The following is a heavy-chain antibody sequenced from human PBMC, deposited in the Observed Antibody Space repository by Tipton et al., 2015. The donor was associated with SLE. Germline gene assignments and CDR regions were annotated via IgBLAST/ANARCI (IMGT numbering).Heavy chain of an antibody. Sequence: TLSLTCDVSSDSFSSSSNNWWSWVRQPPGKGLEWIGEIFHTGRANYNSSLKSRVAMSIDMSTSQFSLQVFSVTAADTAVYSCVRVATGYDSGQFWSFDLWGRGTLVTVSS. CDR1: SDSFSSSSNNW. CDR2: IFHTGRA. V-gene: IGHV4-4*01. D-gene: IGHD2-15*01. CDR3: VRVATGYDSGQFWSFDL. J-gene: IGHJ2*01.